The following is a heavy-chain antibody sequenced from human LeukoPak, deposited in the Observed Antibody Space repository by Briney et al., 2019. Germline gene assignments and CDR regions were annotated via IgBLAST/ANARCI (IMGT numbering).Heavy chain of an antibody. CDR1: GYTFTGYY. D-gene: IGHD3-22*01. CDR3: ARDSYDYDSSGYSFDY. CDR2: INPNSGGT. V-gene: IGHV1-2*02. Sequence: GASVKVSCKASGYTFTGYYMHWVRQAPGQGLGWMGWINPNSGGTNYAQKFQGRVTMTRDTSISTAYMELSRLRSDDAAVYYCARDSYDYDSSGYSFDYWGQGTLVTVSS. J-gene: IGHJ4*02.